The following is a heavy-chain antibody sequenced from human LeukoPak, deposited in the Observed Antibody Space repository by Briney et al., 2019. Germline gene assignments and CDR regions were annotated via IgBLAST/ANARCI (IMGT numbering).Heavy chain of an antibody. V-gene: IGHV1-18*01. J-gene: IGHJ5*02. CDR3: ARVPYGSGRWGFDP. CDR2: ISAYNGNT. CDR1: GYTFTSYG. D-gene: IGHD3-10*01. Sequence: ASVKVSCKAPGYTFTSYGISWVRQAPGQGLEWMGWISAYNGNTNYAQKLQGRVTMTTDTSTSTAYMELRSLRSDDTAVYYCARVPYGSGRWGFDPWGQGTLVTVSS.